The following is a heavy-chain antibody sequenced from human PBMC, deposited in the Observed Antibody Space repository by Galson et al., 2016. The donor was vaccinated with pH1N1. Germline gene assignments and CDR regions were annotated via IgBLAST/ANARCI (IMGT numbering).Heavy chain of an antibody. CDR2: IKSDASKI. Sequence: SLRLSCAASGFKFSITGMHWVRQAPGKGLVWVSRIKSDASKIYYADFVRGRFTISRDNAKDTVFLEMNSLRVEDTAVYYCARGLLSENDVGMDVWGQGTTVIVSS. CDR1: GFKFSITG. D-gene: IGHD1-1*01. CDR3: ARGLLSENDVGMDV. V-gene: IGHV3-74*01. J-gene: IGHJ6*02.